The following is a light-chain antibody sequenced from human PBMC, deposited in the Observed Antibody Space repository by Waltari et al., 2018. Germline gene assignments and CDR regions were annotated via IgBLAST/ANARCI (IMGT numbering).Light chain of an antibody. CDR2: RND. V-gene: IGLV1-44*01. J-gene: IGLJ3*02. CDR1: SSNIGTNF. CDR3: ASWDGSMNGDWV. Sequence: QSVLTQPPAASGTPGQRVTLSCSGSSSNIGTNFVHWYQQPPGAAPTLLIFRNDPRPSCAPDRFSASKAGTSASLAITGLRSEDEAVYYCASWDGSMNGDWVFGGGTTLTVL.